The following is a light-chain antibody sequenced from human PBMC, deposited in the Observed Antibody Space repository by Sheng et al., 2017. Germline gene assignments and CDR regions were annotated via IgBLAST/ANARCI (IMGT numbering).Light chain of an antibody. Sequence: ENVLTQSPDTLSLSPGERATLSCRASQSVIRYLAWYQQKPGQAPRLLIYGASSRATGIPDRFSGSGSGTDFTLTISRLEPEDFAVYYCQQYGSSPGYTFGQGTKLEIK. CDR3: QQYGSSPGYT. J-gene: IGKJ2*01. V-gene: IGKV3-20*01. CDR1: QSVIRY. CDR2: GAS.